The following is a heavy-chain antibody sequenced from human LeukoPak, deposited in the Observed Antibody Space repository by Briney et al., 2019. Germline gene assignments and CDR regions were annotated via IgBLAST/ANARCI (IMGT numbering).Heavy chain of an antibody. CDR3: ARAHYGSGSYYGYFDY. Sequence: SETLSLTCTVSGGSITSYYWSWIRQPPGKGLEWIGSIYYSGSTNYNPSLKSRVTISVDTSKNQFSLKLSSVTAADTAVYYCARAHYGSGSYYGYFDYWGQGTLVTVSS. CDR2: IYYSGST. J-gene: IGHJ4*02. D-gene: IGHD3-10*01. CDR1: GGSITSYY. V-gene: IGHV4-59*01.